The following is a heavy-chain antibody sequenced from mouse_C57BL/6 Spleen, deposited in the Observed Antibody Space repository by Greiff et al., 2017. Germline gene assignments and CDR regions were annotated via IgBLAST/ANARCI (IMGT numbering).Heavy chain of an antibody. V-gene: IGHV1-53*01. CDR3: ARFLNSLYAMDY. J-gene: IGHJ4*01. CDR2: INPSNGGT. Sequence: QVHVKQPGTELVKPGASVKLSCKASGYTFTSYWMHWVKQRPGQGLEWIGNINPSNGGTNYNEKFKSKATLTVDKSSSTAYMQLSSLTSEDSAVYYCARFLNSLYAMDYWGQGTSVTVSS. D-gene: IGHD1-3*01. CDR1: GYTFTSYW.